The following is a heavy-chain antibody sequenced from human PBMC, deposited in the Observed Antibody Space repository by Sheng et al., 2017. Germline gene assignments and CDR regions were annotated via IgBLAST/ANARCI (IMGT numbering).Heavy chain of an antibody. V-gene: IGHV4-39*07. Sequence: QLQLQESGPGLVKPSETLSLTCTVSGGPITSGSYYWGWIRQPPGKGLEWIASIFYTGNTYYNPSLKSRVTISVDTSRDQFSLWLSSVTAADTAVYYCARARRSWNDAFDIWGQGTMVTVSS. J-gene: IGHJ3*02. CDR3: ARARRSWNDAFDI. CDR2: IFYTGNT. CDR1: GGPITSGSYY. D-gene: IGHD6-13*01.